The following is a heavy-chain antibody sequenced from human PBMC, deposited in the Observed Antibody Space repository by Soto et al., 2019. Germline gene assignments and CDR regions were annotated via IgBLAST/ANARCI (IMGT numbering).Heavy chain of an antibody. CDR2: IWYDGSNK. CDR1: GFTFSSYG. J-gene: IGHJ6*02. CDR3: ARDLYRSTRWLQLGLYYYGMDV. Sequence: GGSLRLSCAASGFTFSSYGMHWVRQAPGKGLEWVAVIWYDGSNKYYADSVKGRFTISRDNSKNTLYLQMNSLRAEDTAVYYCARDLYRSTRWLQLGLYYYGMDVWGQGTTVTVSS. D-gene: IGHD5-12*01. V-gene: IGHV3-33*01.